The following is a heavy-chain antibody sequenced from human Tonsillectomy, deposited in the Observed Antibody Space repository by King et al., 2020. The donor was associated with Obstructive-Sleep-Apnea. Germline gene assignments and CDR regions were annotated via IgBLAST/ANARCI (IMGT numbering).Heavy chain of an antibody. CDR2: IYYSGST. Sequence: QLQESGPGLVKPSETLSLTCTVSGGSISSSSYYWGWIRQPPGKGLEWIGSIYYSGSTYYNPSLKSRVTISVDTSKNQFSLKLSSVTAADTAVYYCASPEGMVTAPFDYWGQGTLVTVSS. J-gene: IGHJ4*02. V-gene: IGHV4-39*07. D-gene: IGHD2-21*02. CDR1: GGSISSSSYY. CDR3: ASPEGMVTAPFDY.